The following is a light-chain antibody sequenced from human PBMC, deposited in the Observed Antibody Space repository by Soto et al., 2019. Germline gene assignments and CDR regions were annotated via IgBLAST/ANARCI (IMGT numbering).Light chain of an antibody. V-gene: IGLV2-8*01. J-gene: IGLJ2*01. Sequence: QSALTQPPSASGSPGQSVTISCTGTSSDVGGYSYVSWYQQHPGKAPKLMIYEVIKRPSGVPDRFSGSKSGNTASLTVFGLQAEDEADYYCSSYAGSNNLVFGGGTKLTVL. CDR3: SSYAGSNNLV. CDR2: EVI. CDR1: SSDVGGYSY.